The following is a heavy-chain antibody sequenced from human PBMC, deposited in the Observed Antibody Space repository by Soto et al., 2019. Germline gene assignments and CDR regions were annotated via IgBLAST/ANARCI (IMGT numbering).Heavy chain of an antibody. CDR1: GYSFTSYW. Sequence: GESLKISCKGSGYSFTSYWIGWVCQMPGKGLEWMGIIYPGDSDTRYSPSFQGQDTISADKSISTAYLQWSSLKASDPAMYYCASPKSNASRQCRVTIAVGTSKNQSSLKLRSVTAADTAVYYCARDAPPYYYDVSGCPGGPYSFFDFWGQGTLVTVSA. D-gene: IGHD3-10*01. CDR2: IYPGDSDT. V-gene: IGHV5-51*01. CDR3: ASPKSNASRQCRVTIAVGTSKNQSSLKLRSVTAADTAVYYCARDAPPYYYDVSGCPGGPYSFFDF. J-gene: IGHJ4*02.